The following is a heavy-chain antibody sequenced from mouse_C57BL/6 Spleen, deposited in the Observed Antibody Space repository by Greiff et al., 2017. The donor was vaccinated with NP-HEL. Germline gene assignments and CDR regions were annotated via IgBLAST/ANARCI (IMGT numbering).Heavy chain of an antibody. V-gene: IGHV1-63*01. D-gene: IGHD2-10*02. CDR3: ARKGYGSLDY. CDR1: GYTFTNYW. J-gene: IGHJ2*01. Sequence: VQGVESGAELVRPGTSVKMSCKASGYTFTNYWIGWAKQRPGHGLEWIGDIYPGGGYTNYNEKFKGKATLTADKSSSTAYMQFSSLTSEDSAIYYCARKGYGSLDYWGQGTTLTVSS. CDR2: IYPGGGYT.